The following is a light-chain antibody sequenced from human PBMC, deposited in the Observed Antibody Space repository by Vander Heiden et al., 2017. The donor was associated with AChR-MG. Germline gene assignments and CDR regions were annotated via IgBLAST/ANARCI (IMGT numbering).Light chain of an antibody. J-gene: IGKJ2*01. CDR2: GAS. CDR1: QRVGRNQ. CDR3: QQYGSSPGYT. V-gene: IGKV3-20*01. Sequence: DIVLTQSAGTLSVSPGGRATLSCRASQRVGRNQLAWYQHKPGQAPRLLIYGASNRATGIPDRFTASGSGTDFTLTISRVEAEDLAVYYCQQYGSSPGYTFGQGTKLDIK.